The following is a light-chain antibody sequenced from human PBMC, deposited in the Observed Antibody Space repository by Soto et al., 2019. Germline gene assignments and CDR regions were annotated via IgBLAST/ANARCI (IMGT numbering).Light chain of an antibody. J-gene: IGKJ4*01. V-gene: IGKV1-9*01. CDR3: QQANSFPLT. CDR2: SAS. Sequence: DIQLTQSPSVLSASVGDTVTITFRASQALSNYLAWYQQQPGKAPDLLIYSASTLQSGVPSRFRGRGSETEFSLTISRLQPEDFETYFCQQANSFPLTFGGGTKVDIK. CDR1: QALSNY.